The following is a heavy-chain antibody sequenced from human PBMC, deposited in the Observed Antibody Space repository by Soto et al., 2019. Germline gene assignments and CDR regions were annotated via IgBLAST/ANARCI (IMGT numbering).Heavy chain of an antibody. CDR1: GFTFSSYA. J-gene: IGHJ4*02. CDR3: ATSSAVLRYFDWLTNFDY. V-gene: IGHV3-23*01. Sequence: GGSLRLSCAASGFTFSSYAMSWVRQAPGKGLEWVSAISGSGGSTYYADSVKGRFTISRDNSKNTLYLQMNSLRAEDTAVYYFATSSAVLRYFDWLTNFDYWGQGTLVTVSS. D-gene: IGHD3-9*01. CDR2: ISGSGGST.